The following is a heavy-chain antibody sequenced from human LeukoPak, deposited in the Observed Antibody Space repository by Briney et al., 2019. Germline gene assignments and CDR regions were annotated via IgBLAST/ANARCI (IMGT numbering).Heavy chain of an antibody. Sequence: ASVKVSCKASGGTFSSYAISWVRQAPGQGLEWMGRIIPILGIANYAQKFQGRVTITADKSTSTAYMELSSLRSEDTAVYYCAREMGSIAAAGSFDYWGQGTLVTASS. J-gene: IGHJ4*02. V-gene: IGHV1-69*04. D-gene: IGHD6-13*01. CDR2: IIPILGIA. CDR3: AREMGSIAAAGSFDY. CDR1: GGTFSSYA.